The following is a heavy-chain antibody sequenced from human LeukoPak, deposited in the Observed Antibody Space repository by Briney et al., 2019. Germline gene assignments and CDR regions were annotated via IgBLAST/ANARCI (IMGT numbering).Heavy chain of an antibody. CDR1: GGSISSYY. J-gene: IGHJ5*02. D-gene: IGHD1-26*01. CDR2: IYTSGST. CDR3: ARVQLSSSGSYLYNWFDP. Sequence: SETLSLTCTGSGGSISSYYWSWIRQPAGKGLEWIGRIYTSGSTNYNPSLKSRATMSVDTSKNQFSLKLSSVTAADTAVYYCARVQLSSSGSYLYNWFDPWGQGTLVTVSS. V-gene: IGHV4-4*07.